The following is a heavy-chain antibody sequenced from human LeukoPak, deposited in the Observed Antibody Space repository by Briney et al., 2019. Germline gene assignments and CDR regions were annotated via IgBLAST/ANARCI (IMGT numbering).Heavy chain of an antibody. D-gene: IGHD3-9*01. Sequence: SEALSLTCTVSGGSISSSSYYWGWIRQPPGKGLEWIGSIYYSGSTYYNPSLKSRVTISVDTSKNQFSLKLSSVTAADTAVYYCAREGLRYFEIHDAFDIWGQGTMVTVSS. CDR3: AREGLRYFEIHDAFDI. CDR1: GGSISSSSYY. CDR2: IYYSGST. J-gene: IGHJ3*02. V-gene: IGHV4-39*07.